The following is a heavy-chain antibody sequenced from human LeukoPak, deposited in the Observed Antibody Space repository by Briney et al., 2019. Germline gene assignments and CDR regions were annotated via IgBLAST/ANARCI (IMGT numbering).Heavy chain of an antibody. D-gene: IGHD1-26*01. CDR1: GYSFTTYW. J-gene: IGHJ4*02. CDR2: IYPGDSDT. CDR3: ARQSTTVGATTTLGY. Sequence: GESLKISCKGSGYSFTTYWIGWVHQMPGKGLEWMGIIYPGDSDTRYSPSFQGQVTISADKSISTAYLQWNSLKASDTAMYYCARQSTTVGATTTLGYWGQGTLVTVSS. V-gene: IGHV5-51*07.